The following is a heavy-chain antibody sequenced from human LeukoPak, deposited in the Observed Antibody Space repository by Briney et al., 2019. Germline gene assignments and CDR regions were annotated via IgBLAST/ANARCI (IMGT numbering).Heavy chain of an antibody. D-gene: IGHD3-9*01. CDR3: ARDPGIDYYFDY. CDR2: IYTSGST. V-gene: IGHV4-61*02. CDR1: GGSISSSSYY. J-gene: IGHJ4*02. Sequence: ASETLSLTCTVSGGSISSSSYYWSWIRQPAGKGLEWIGRIYTSGSTNYNPSLKSRVTISVDTSKNQFSLKLSSVTAADTAVYYCARDPGIDYYFDYWGQGTLVTVSS.